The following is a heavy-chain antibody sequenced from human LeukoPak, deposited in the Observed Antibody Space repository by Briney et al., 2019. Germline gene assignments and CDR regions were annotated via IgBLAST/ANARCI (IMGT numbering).Heavy chain of an antibody. Sequence: GGSLRLSCAASGFTFSSYAMHWVRQAPGKGLEWVSVIYSGGSTYYADSVKGRFTISRDNSKNTLYLQMNSLRAEDTAVYYCARDGIFSYAFDIWGQGTMVTVSS. V-gene: IGHV3-66*02. J-gene: IGHJ3*02. D-gene: IGHD3-3*01. CDR1: GFTFSSYA. CDR3: ARDGIFSYAFDI. CDR2: IYSGGST.